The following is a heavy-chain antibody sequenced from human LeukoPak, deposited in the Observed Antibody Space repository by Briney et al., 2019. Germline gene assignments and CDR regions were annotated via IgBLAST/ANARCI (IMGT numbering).Heavy chain of an antibody. CDR2: ISGSGGST. J-gene: IGHJ4*02. CDR1: GFTFSSYA. Sequence: GGSLRLSCAASGFTFSSYAMSWVRQAPGKGLEWVSAISGSGGSTYYADSVKGRFTISRDNSKNTLYLQMNSLRAEDTAVYYCAEDLWFGELLPAPPSFDYWGQGTLVTVSS. V-gene: IGHV3-23*01. D-gene: IGHD3-10*01. CDR3: AEDLWFGELLPAPPSFDY.